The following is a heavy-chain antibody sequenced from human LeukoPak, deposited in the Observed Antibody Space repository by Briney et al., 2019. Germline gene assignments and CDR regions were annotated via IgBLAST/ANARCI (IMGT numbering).Heavy chain of an antibody. V-gene: IGHV3-48*01. D-gene: IGHD6-13*01. Sequence: GGSLRLSCAASGFTFSSYSMNWVRQAPGKGLEWVSYISSSSSTIYYADSVKGRFTISRGNAKNSLYLQMDSLRAEDTAVYYCARVQAGTLDYWGQGTPVTVSS. CDR2: ISSSSSTI. CDR1: GFTFSSYS. J-gene: IGHJ4*02. CDR3: ARVQAGTLDY.